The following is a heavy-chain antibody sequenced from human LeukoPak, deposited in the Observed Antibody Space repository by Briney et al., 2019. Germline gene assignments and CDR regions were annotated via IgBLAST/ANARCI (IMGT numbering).Heavy chain of an antibody. CDR1: DLPVSINY. CDR3: ARGGDAFDI. CDR2: IYSGGAT. J-gene: IGHJ3*02. V-gene: IGHV3-53*01. D-gene: IGHD2-15*01. Sequence: GESLKISCAASDLPVSINYMTWVRQAPGKGLEWVSVIYSGGATFYADSVKGRFTISRDNSKNTLYLQMTSLRAEDTAVYYCARGGDAFDIWGQGTMVSVSS.